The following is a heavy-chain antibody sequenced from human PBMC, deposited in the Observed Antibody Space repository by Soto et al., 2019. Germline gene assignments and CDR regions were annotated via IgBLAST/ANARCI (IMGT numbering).Heavy chain of an antibody. CDR2: IYYSGST. CDR1: GGSISSYY. D-gene: IGHD3-16*02. J-gene: IGHJ4*02. CDR3: ARHYGGVIVHFDY. Sequence: SETLSLTCTVSGGSISSYYWSWIRQPPGKGLEWIGYIYYSGSTNYNPSLKSRVTISVDTSKNQFSLKLSSVTAADTAVYYCARHYGGVIVHFDYWGQGTLVTAPQ. V-gene: IGHV4-59*08.